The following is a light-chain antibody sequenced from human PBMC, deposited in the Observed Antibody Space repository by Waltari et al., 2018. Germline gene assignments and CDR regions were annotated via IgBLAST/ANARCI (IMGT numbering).Light chain of an antibody. CDR2: NDT. Sequence: SYELTQPSSVSVSPGQTARITCSGDVLTEKYARWFQQKPGQAPVLVIFNDTERPSGSAVRFSGSSSGTTFTFTIRGAQVEDEGDYYCYAAADNNRVFGGGTKLTVL. CDR3: YAAADNNRV. J-gene: IGLJ3*02. CDR1: VLTEKY. V-gene: IGLV3-27*01.